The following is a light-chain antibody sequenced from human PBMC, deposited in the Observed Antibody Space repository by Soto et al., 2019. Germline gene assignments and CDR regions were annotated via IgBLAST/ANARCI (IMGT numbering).Light chain of an antibody. CDR2: DAS. V-gene: IGKV3-11*01. CDR1: QSVSSY. CDR3: QQRSNWPPRIT. Sequence: EIVLTQSPATLSLSPGERATLSCRASQSVSSYLAWYQQKPGQAPRLLIYDASNRATGIPARFSGRWSGTDVALTISSLETEDFAVYYCQQRSNWPPRITFGQGTRLEIK. J-gene: IGKJ5*01.